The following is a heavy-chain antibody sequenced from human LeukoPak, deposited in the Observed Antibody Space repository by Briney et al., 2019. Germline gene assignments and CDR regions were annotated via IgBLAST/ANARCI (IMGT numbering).Heavy chain of an antibody. CDR1: GFTFSSSA. J-gene: IGHJ6*02. CDR2: IVVGSGNT. CDR3: AAGLEAATNMLDYYYYGMDV. D-gene: IGHD5-24*01. V-gene: IGHV1-58*02. Sequence: SVKVSCKASGFTFSSSAMQWVRQARGQRLEWIGWIVVGSGNTNYARKFQERVTITRDMSTSTAYMELSSLRSEDTAVYYCAAGLEAATNMLDYYYYGMDVWGQGTTVTVSS.